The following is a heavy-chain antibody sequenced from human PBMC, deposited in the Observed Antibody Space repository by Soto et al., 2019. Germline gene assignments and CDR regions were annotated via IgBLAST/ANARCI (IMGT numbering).Heavy chain of an antibody. V-gene: IGHV1-24*01. Sequence: ASVKVSCKVSGYTLTKLYMHWVRQAAGKGLEWMGWINPEDDQKIYTQKFRGRVTMTTDTSTNTAYMELSSLRSEDTAVYYCTTGFPRFFKGWFDLWGQGTLVTVSS. CDR1: GYTLTKLY. J-gene: IGHJ5*02. CDR2: INPEDDQK. D-gene: IGHD3-3*01. CDR3: TTGFPRFFKGWFDL.